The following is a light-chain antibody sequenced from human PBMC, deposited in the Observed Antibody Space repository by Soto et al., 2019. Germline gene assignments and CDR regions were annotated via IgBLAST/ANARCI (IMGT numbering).Light chain of an antibody. Sequence: QSALTQPPSASGSPGQSVTISCTGTSSDVGGYNYVSWYQQHPGKAPKLMIYEVSKRPSGVPDRFSGSKSGNTASLTVSRLQAEDEADYYCSSYAGSNYVVFGGGTKLTVL. CDR1: SSDVGGYNY. J-gene: IGLJ2*01. V-gene: IGLV2-8*01. CDR2: EVS. CDR3: SSYAGSNYVV.